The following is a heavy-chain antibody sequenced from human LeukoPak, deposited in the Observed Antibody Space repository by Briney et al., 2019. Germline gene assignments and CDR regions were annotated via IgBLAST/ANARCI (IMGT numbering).Heavy chain of an antibody. V-gene: IGHV4-39*01. CDR2: VYYSGST. CDR1: GGSINSSAYY. D-gene: IGHD6-13*01. Sequence: SETLSLTCSVSGGSINSSAYYWGWIRQPPGKELEWIGSVYYSGSTFYNPSLKSRVTISVDTSKNQFSLKVRSVTAADTAVYYCARQSPSIAAAGRDYFDYWGQGTLVTVSS. CDR3: ARQSPSIAAAGRDYFDY. J-gene: IGHJ4*02.